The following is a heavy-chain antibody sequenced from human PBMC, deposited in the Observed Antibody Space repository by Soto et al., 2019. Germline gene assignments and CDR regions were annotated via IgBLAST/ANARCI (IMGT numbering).Heavy chain of an antibody. V-gene: IGHV4-34*01. CDR1: GGSFSGYY. CDR3: ARGRRNYDILTGYYPNNWFDP. CDR2: INHSGST. D-gene: IGHD3-9*01. J-gene: IGHJ5*02. Sequence: SETLSLTCAFYGGSFSGYYWSWIRQPPGKGLEWIGEINHSGSTNYNPSLKSRVTISVDTSKNQFSLKLSSVTAADTAVYYCARGRRNYDILTGYYPNNWFDPWGQGTLVTVSS.